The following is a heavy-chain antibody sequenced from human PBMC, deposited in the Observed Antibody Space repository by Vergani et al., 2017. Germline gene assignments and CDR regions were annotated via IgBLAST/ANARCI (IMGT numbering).Heavy chain of an antibody. CDR2: ISSSGSTI. V-gene: IGHV3-11*01. Sequence: QVQLVESGGGLVKPGGSLRLSCAASGFTFSDYYMSWIRQAPGKGLEWVSYISSSGSTIYYADSVKGRFTISRDNAKTSLYLQMNSLRAEDTAGYYCAGVVPPLGYYYYYYYMDVWGKGTTVTVSS. CDR1: GFTFSDYY. J-gene: IGHJ6*03. D-gene: IGHD2-2*01. CDR3: AGVVPPLGYYYYYYYMDV.